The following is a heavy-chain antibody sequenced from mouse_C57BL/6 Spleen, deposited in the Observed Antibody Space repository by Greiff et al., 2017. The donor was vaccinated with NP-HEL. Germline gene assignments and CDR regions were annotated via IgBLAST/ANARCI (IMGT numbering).Heavy chain of an antibody. J-gene: IGHJ3*01. CDR3: ARGGDYSWFAY. Sequence: VQLQESGPELVKPGASVKLSCKASGYTFPSYDINWVKQRPGQGLEWIGWISPRDGSTKYNEKFKGKATLTVDTFSSTAYMELHSLTSEDSAVYFCARGGDYSWFAYWGQGTLVTVSA. V-gene: IGHV1-85*01. CDR1: GYTFPSYD. CDR2: ISPRDGST. D-gene: IGHD1-1*01.